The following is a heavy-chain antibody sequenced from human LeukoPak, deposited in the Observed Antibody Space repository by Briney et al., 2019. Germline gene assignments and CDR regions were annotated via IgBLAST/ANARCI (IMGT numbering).Heavy chain of an antibody. CDR1: GYTFTSYY. D-gene: IGHD5-18*01. CDR2: INPSGSST. J-gene: IGHJ4*02. Sequence: ASVKVSCKASGYTFTSYYMQWVRQAPGQGLEWMGIINPSGSSTSYAQKFQGRVSMTRDTSTSTVYMELSSLRSEDTAVYYCARSQGGAYSYGTDYWGQGTLVTVSS. V-gene: IGHV1-46*01. CDR3: ARSQGGAYSYGTDY.